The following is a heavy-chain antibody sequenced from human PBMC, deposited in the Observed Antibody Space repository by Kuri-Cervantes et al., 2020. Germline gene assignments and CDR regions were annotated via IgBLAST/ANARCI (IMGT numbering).Heavy chain of an antibody. CDR2: IYYSGST. Sequence: LRLSCTVSGGSVRSGSYYWSWIRQPPGRGLEWIGYIYYSGSTNYNPSLKSRVTISVDTSKNQFSLKLSSVTAADTAVYYCASITPPIPMDDAFDIWGQGTMVTVSS. CDR1: GGSVRSGSYY. CDR3: ASITPPIPMDDAFDI. V-gene: IGHV4-61*01. D-gene: IGHD3-10*01. J-gene: IGHJ3*02.